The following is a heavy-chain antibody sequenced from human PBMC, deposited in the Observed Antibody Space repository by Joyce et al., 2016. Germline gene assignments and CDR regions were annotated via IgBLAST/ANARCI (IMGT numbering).Heavy chain of an antibody. CDR1: GFTFNNAW. J-gene: IGHJ3*01. D-gene: IGHD3-16*01. Sequence: EVQLVESGGGLVRPGGSLRLSCAASGFTFNNAWMSWVRQAPGKGLEWVGRLKIKADGGTTDCAAPVKGRFTISTNESKDTVYLQMNSLKTEDTAVYYCATSFMVPFGGNVFDFWGQGTMVTVSS. CDR3: ATSFMVPFGGNVFDF. CDR2: LKIKADGGTT. V-gene: IGHV3-15*01.